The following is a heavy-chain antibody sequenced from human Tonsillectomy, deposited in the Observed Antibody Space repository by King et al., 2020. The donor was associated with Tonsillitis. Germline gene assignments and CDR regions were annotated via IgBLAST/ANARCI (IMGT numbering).Heavy chain of an antibody. D-gene: IGHD5-24*01. CDR2: IIPILGIA. CDR3: ARDEDGYSRPSGFFDI. V-gene: IGHV1-69*04. J-gene: IGHJ3*02. CDR1: GRTFSSYA. Sequence: QLVQSGAEVKKPGSSVKVSCKASGRTFSSYAISWVRQAPGQGLEWMGRIIPILGIANYAQKFQGRVTITADKSTSTAYMELSSLRSEDTAVYYCARDEDGYSRPSGFFDIWGQGTMVTVSS.